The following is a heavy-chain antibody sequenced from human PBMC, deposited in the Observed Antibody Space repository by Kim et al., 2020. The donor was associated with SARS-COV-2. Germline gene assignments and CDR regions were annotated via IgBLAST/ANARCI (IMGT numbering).Heavy chain of an antibody. Sequence: TNYADYGKGRFTISRDNAKNTLYLQMNSLRAEDTAVYYCARAGYSYGYDYWGQGTLVIVSS. J-gene: IGHJ4*02. D-gene: IGHD5-18*01. V-gene: IGHV3-74*01. CDR2: T. CDR3: ARAGYSYGYDY.